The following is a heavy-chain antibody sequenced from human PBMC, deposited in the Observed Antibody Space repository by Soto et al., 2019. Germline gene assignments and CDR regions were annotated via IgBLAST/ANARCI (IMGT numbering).Heavy chain of an antibody. V-gene: IGHV3-33*01. D-gene: IGHD3-10*01. CDR2: VWYDGSSK. CDR3: ARDLGKFRNGSQYDYYGLDV. CDR1: GFTFSNCG. Sequence: GESLRLSCEASGFTFSNCGMNWVRQAPGKGLEWVARVWYDGSSKYYVDSVKGRFTISRDNSKETVYLQMNSLRAEDTGVYYCARDLGKFRNGSQYDYYGLDVWGQGTTVTVSS. J-gene: IGHJ6*02.